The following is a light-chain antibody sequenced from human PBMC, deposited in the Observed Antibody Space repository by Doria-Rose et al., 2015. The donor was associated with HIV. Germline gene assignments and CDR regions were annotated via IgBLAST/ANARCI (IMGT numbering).Light chain of an antibody. J-gene: IGKJ1*01. CDR1: QSFSSTY. Sequence: DIALTQSPGTLSLSPGERATLSCRASQSFSSTYLAWYQQKPGQAPSLLIYDGSTRATGIPGRFSASGSGTDFTLTINRLEPEDFALYYCHQYGTSWTFGQGTKVEI. CDR2: DGS. V-gene: IGKV3-20*01. CDR3: HQYGTSWT.